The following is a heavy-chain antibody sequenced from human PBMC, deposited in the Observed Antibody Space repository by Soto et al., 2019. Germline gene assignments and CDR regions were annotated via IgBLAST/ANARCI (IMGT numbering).Heavy chain of an antibody. CDR1: GYSVINYW. Sequence: GESLKISCSGSGYSVINYWVGWVRQMPGKGLEWMGIIYPGDSETKYSPSFQGQVTISADKSISTAYLQWGRLKASDTAMYYCARQGSYYDSKSFGYWGQGTLVTVSS. CDR2: IYPGDSET. CDR3: ARQGSYYDSKSFGY. J-gene: IGHJ4*02. V-gene: IGHV5-51*01. D-gene: IGHD3-22*01.